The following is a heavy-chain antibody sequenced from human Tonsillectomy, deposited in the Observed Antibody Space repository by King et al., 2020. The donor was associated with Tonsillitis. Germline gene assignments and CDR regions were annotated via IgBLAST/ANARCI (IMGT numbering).Heavy chain of an antibody. Sequence: VQLQQWGAGLLKPSETLSLTCAVSGGSFSGYYWSWIRQPPGKGLEWIGEINHSGSTNYNPSLKSRVTISVDTSKNQFSLKLSSVTAADTAVYYCARGVRGVTIFGVAKTGWFDPWGQGTLVTVSS. CDR2: INHSGST. D-gene: IGHD3-3*01. J-gene: IGHJ5*02. CDR1: GGSFSGYY. V-gene: IGHV4-34*01. CDR3: ARGVRGVTIFGVAKTGWFDP.